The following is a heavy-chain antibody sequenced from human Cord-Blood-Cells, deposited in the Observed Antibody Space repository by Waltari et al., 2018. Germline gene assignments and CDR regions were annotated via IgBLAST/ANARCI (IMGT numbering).Heavy chain of an antibody. CDR2: CYYSGST. CDR1: GGSVSSSSYY. D-gene: IGHD1-26*01. V-gene: IGHV4-39*07. CDR3: ARREGATDY. Sequence: QLQLQESGPGLVKPSETLSLTCTVSGGSVSSSSYYWGWIRQPPGKGLEWIGGCYYSGSTYDNPALKSRGTISVDTSKNQFSLKLSSVTAADTAVYYCARREGATDYWGQGTLVTVSS. J-gene: IGHJ4*02.